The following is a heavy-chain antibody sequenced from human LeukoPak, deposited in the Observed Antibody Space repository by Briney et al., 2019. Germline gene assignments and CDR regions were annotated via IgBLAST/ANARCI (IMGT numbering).Heavy chain of an antibody. Sequence: GGSLRLSCAASGFTFSSYWTSWVRQAPGKGLEWVANIKQDGSEKYYVDSVKGRFTTSRDNAKNSLYLQMNSLRAEDTAVYYCARAAIESYYYYYGMDVWGQGTTVTVSS. CDR3: ARAAIESYYYYYGMDV. CDR2: IKQDGSEK. V-gene: IGHV3-7*01. J-gene: IGHJ6*02. D-gene: IGHD2-21*01. CDR1: GFTFSSYW.